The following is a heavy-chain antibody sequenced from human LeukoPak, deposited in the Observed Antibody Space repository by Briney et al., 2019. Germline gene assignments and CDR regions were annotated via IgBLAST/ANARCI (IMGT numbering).Heavy chain of an antibody. CDR3: ARDRITVTGAYNWFDP. Sequence: GGSLRLSCAASGFTFSNYEMIWVRQAPGKGLEWISYISGSGDITEYADSVRGRFTISRDNAKNSLYLQMNSLRVKDTAFYYCARDRITVTGAYNWFDPWGQGTLVTVSS. J-gene: IGHJ5*02. V-gene: IGHV3-48*03. CDR2: ISGSGDIT. D-gene: IGHD6-19*01. CDR1: GFTFSNYE.